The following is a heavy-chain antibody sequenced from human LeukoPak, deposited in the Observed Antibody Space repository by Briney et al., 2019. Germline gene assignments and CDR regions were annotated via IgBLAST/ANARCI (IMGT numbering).Heavy chain of an antibody. Sequence: SETLSLTCTVSGGSISSFYWSWIRQPPGKGLEWIGNFYYSGSTNYNPSLKSRVTISVDTSKNQFSLNLSSVTAADTAVYYCGRQSSSWYDFDYWGQGTLVTVSS. CDR1: GGSISSFY. CDR2: FYYSGST. J-gene: IGHJ4*02. D-gene: IGHD6-13*01. V-gene: IGHV4-59*08. CDR3: GRQSSSWYDFDY.